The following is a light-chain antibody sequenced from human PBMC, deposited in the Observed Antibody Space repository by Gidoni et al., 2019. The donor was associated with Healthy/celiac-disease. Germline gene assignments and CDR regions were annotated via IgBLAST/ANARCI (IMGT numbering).Light chain of an antibody. Sequence: EIVLTQSPGTLSLSPGERATLSCRASQSVSSSYLAWYQQKPGQAPRLLIYGASSRATGIPDRFSGSGSGTDFTLTISRLEPEDFAVYYCQQYGSSYRAFXQXTKVXIK. CDR2: GAS. CDR3: QQYGSSYRA. V-gene: IGKV3-20*01. J-gene: IGKJ1*01. CDR1: QSVSSSY.